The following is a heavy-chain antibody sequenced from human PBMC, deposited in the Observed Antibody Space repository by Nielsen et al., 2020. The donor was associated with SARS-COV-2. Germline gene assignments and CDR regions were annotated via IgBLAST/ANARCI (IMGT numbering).Heavy chain of an antibody. J-gene: IGHJ4*02. Sequence: GGSLRLSCAASGFTFSTCSMNWVRQAPGKGLEWVSSIGTTGDKTFYADSVKGRFTISRDNSKNTLYLQLNSLRAEDTAVFYCAKISGSQRHYFDFWGQGALVTVSS. V-gene: IGHV3-23*01. CDR1: GFTFSTCS. CDR2: IGTTGDKT. CDR3: AKISGSQRHYFDF. D-gene: IGHD1-26*01.